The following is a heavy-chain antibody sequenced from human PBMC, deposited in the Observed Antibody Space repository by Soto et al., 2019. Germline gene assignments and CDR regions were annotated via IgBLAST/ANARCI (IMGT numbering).Heavy chain of an antibody. CDR2: ISGTSGRT. CDR3: AKDEGSGWYYFDY. D-gene: IGHD6-19*01. CDR1: GFTFSSYA. Sequence: VHLLESGGGLVQPGGSLRLSCAASGFTFSSYAMNWVRQAPGKGLEWVSSISGTSGRTYYADSVEGRFTISRDNSKNTLYLQIDSLRAEDTAVYYCAKDEGSGWYYFDYWGQGTLVSVSS. J-gene: IGHJ4*02. V-gene: IGHV3-23*01.